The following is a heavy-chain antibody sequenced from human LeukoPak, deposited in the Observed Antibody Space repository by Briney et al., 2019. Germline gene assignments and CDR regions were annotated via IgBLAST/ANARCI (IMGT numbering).Heavy chain of an antibody. V-gene: IGHV3-7*01. CDR3: AREGPQDDFWSGINYYYYYYMDV. Sequence: GGSLRLSCAASGFTFSSYWMSWVRQAPGKGLEWVANIKQDGSEKYYVDSVKGRSTISRDNAKNSLYLQMNSLRAEDTAVYYCAREGPQDDFWSGINYYYYYYMDVWGKGTSVTVSS. J-gene: IGHJ6*03. CDR1: GFTFSSYW. D-gene: IGHD3-3*01. CDR2: IKQDGSEK.